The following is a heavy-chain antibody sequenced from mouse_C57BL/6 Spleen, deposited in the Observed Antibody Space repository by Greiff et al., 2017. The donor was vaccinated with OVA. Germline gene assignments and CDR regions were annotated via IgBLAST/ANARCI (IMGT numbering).Heavy chain of an antibody. CDR1: GYTFTSYW. V-gene: IGHV1-53*01. D-gene: IGHD1-1*01. CDR2: INPSYGGT. CDR3: ARESSFAD. J-gene: IGHJ3*01. Sequence: QVQLQQPGPALVKPGASVNLSCKASGYTFTSYWMHWVKQRLRQGLEWFGNINPSYGGTNYNETFKSKVTLTVDKSASTAYMQLSSLTSEDSAVYYCARESSFADWGQGTLVTVAA.